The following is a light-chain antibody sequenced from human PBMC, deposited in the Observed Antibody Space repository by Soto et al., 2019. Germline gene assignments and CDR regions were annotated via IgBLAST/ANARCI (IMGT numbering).Light chain of an antibody. CDR3: QQSYGTPYT. J-gene: IGKJ2*01. CDR1: QYISTY. Sequence: DIQLTQSPSSLSASVGDRVTITCRASQYISTYLNWHQQRPGKSPKILISTVSTLKSGVPSRFSGSGSGTDFTLTISRLQPEDFATYYCQQSYGTPYTFGQGTKLEIK. V-gene: IGKV1-39*01. CDR2: TVS.